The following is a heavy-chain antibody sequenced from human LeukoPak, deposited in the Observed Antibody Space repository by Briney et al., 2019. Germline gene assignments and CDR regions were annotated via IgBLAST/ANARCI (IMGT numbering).Heavy chain of an antibody. D-gene: IGHD3-10*01. CDR1: GGSISSYY. J-gene: IGHJ4*02. CDR2: IYYSGST. CDR3: ARVDVRFGKLPS. Sequence: SETLSLTCTVSGGSISSYYWSWIRQPPGKGLEWIGYIYYSGSTNYNPSLKSRVTISVDTSKNQFSLKLSSVTASDTAVYYCARVDVRFGKLPSWGKGTLVTVSS. V-gene: IGHV4-59*01.